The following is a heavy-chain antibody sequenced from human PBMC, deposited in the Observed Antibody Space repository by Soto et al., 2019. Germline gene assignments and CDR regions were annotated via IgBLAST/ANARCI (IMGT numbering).Heavy chain of an antibody. CDR1: GGSVSSGYHY. J-gene: IGHJ4*02. CDR2: VYYSGST. CDR3: ATESSGSSPLHFDF. D-gene: IGHD3-22*01. V-gene: IGHV4-30-4*01. Sequence: QVLLEESGPGLVKPSQTLSLTCTVSGGSVSSGYHYWSWIRQPPGKGLEWIGYVYYSGSTYYNPSLGSRVTISIDTSKNQFSLKLIPVTASDAAVYFCATESSGSSPLHFDFWGQGALVSFSS.